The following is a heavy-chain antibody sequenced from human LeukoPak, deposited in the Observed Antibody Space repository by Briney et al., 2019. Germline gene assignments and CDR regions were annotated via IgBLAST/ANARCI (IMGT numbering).Heavy chain of an antibody. J-gene: IGHJ4*02. CDR2: IKQDGSEQ. V-gene: IGHV3-7*05. D-gene: IGHD1-26*01. CDR1: GFTFSTSW. Sequence: TGGSLRLSCAASGFTFSTSWMSWVRQTPGKGLEWVANIKQDGSEQYYVDSVRGRFTISRDNAKHSLFLQMNSLRAEDTAVYYYARGELSTGSCFDCWGQGTLVTVSS. CDR3: ARGELSTGSCFDC.